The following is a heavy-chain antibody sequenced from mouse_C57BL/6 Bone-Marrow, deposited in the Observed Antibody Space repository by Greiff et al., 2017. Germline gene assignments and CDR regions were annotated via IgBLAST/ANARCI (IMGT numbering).Heavy chain of an antibody. J-gene: IGHJ2*01. CDR2: IWSGGST. D-gene: IGHD1-1*01. CDR1: GFSLTSYG. Sequence: VQGVESGPGLVQPSQSLSITCTVSGFSLTSYGVHWVRQSPGKGLEWLGVIWSGGSTDYNAAFISRLSISKDNSKSKVFFKMNSLRADDTAIYYCARDFPGCYGKDYWGQGTTLTVSS. CDR3: ARDFPGCYGKDY. V-gene: IGHV2-2*01.